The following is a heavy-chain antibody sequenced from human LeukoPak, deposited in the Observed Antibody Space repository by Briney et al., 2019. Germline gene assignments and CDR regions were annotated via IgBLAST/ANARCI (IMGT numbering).Heavy chain of an antibody. CDR3: AKVEPQFSSSWYGDY. Sequence: GGSLRLSCAASGFTFSSYALSWVRQAPGKGLEWVSAISGSGYSTYYADSVKGRFTISRDNSKNTLYLQMNSLRAEDTAVYYCAKVEPQFSSSWYGDYWGQGTLVTVSS. CDR1: GFTFSSYA. D-gene: IGHD6-13*01. CDR2: ISGSGYST. J-gene: IGHJ4*02. V-gene: IGHV3-23*01.